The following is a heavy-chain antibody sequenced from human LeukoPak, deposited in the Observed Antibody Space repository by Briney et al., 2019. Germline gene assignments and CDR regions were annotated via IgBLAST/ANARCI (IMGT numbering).Heavy chain of an antibody. CDR1: GGSISSGDYY. J-gene: IGHJ5*02. CDR3: ARDPFPHAINYYDSSGYP. D-gene: IGHD3-22*01. CDR2: IYYSGST. Sequence: SETLSLTCTVSGGSISSGDYYWSWIRQPPGKGLEGIGHIYYSGSTYYNPSLKSRVTLSVDTYKNQFSLKLSPVTAAATAVYYCARDPFPHAINYYDSSGYPWGQGTLVTVSS. V-gene: IGHV4-30-4*08.